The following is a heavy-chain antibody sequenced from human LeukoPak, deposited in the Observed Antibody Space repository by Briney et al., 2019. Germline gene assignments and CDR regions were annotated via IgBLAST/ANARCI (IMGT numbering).Heavy chain of an antibody. CDR2: IYHSGST. CDR3: ARGGHYYDSSGYYDLPFDY. J-gene: IGHJ4*02. D-gene: IGHD3-22*01. CDR1: GFTFSSYAM. V-gene: IGHV4-4*02. Sequence: PGGSLRLSCAASGFTFSSYAMSWIRQPPGKGLEWIGEIYHSGSTNYNPSLKSRVTISIDKSKNQFSLKLKSVTAADTAVYYCARGGHYYDSSGYYDLPFDYWGQGTLVTVSS.